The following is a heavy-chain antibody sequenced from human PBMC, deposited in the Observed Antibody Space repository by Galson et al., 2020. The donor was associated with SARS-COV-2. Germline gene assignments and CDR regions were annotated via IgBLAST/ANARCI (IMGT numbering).Heavy chain of an antibody. CDR3: ARDSQGGNDYNYLLF. CDR1: GYTLKKNN. Sequence: SGYTLKKNNIHWLRQATGQGLEWMVIINPSGGGTTYAQKFQGRVTMTRDTSTSTVYMELSSLRSEDTAVYYCARDSQGGNDYNYLLFWGQGTLVTVSS. V-gene: IGHV1-46*02. J-gene: IGHJ4*02. D-gene: IGHD4-4*01. CDR2: INPSGGGT.